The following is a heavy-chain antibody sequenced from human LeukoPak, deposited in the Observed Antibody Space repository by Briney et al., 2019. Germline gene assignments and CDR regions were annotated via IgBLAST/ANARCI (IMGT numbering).Heavy chain of an antibody. CDR3: ARRAESGMRYFDS. Sequence: GESLKISCQGSGYIFTDYWIGWVRQMPGKGLEWMAIIYCDGSKTIYSPSFQTQVTISVDKSTNTAYLQWTSLKASDTAIYFCARRAESGMRYFDSWGQGALVTVSS. D-gene: IGHD3-10*01. J-gene: IGHJ4*02. CDR1: GYIFTDYW. V-gene: IGHV5-51*01. CDR2: IYCDGSKT.